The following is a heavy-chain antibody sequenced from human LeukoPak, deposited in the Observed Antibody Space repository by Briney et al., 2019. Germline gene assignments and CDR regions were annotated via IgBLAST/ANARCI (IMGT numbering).Heavy chain of an antibody. D-gene: IGHD2-2*01. Sequence: SETLSLTCTVSGGSISNYYWSWIRQPPGKGLEWIGYIYYSGSTNYNPSLKSRVTISVDTSKNQFSLKLSSVTAADTAVYYCARADIVVVPAVDDWGQGTLVTVSS. J-gene: IGHJ4*02. V-gene: IGHV4-59*12. CDR1: GGSISNYY. CDR3: ARADIVVVPAVDD. CDR2: IYYSGST.